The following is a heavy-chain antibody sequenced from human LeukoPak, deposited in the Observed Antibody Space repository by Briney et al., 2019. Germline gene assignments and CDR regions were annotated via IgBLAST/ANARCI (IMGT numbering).Heavy chain of an antibody. CDR1: GGSISSYY. J-gene: IGHJ3*02. V-gene: IGHV4-59*01. Sequence: SETLSLTCTVSGGSISSYYWSWIRQPPGKGLEWIGHIYYSGSTNYNPSLKSRVTISVDTSKNQFSLKLSSVTAADTAMYYCARRKDFWSGSNAFDIWGQGTMVTVSS. CDR2: IYYSGST. CDR3: ARRKDFWSGSNAFDI. D-gene: IGHD3-3*01.